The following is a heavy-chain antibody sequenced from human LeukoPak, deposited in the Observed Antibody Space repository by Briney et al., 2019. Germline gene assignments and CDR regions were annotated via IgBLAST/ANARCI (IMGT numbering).Heavy chain of an antibody. CDR2: ITSSRST. Sequence: SGXSITSFHWSWVRQTPGKGLEXXRYITSSRSTNYNPSLTSRVSISLDTSKTQFSLKLTSVTAADTAVYYCARVLTVYSAYGPRFDPWGQGTLVTASS. D-gene: IGHD5-12*01. CDR3: ARVLTVYSAYGPRFDP. V-gene: IGHV4-59*01. J-gene: IGHJ5*02. CDR1: GXSITSFH.